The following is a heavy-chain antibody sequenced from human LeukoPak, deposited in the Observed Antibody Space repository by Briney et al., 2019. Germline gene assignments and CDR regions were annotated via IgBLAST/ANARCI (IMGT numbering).Heavy chain of an antibody. Sequence: GGSLRLSCAASGFTFSSYAMHWVRQAPGKGLEWVAVISYDGSNKYYADSVKGRFTISRDNSKNTLYLQMNSLRAEDTAVYYCARDPYRVTTFDYWGQGTLVTVSS. CDR2: ISYDGSNK. CDR3: ARDPYRVTTFDY. V-gene: IGHV3-30-3*01. D-gene: IGHD4-17*01. CDR1: GFTFSSYA. J-gene: IGHJ4*02.